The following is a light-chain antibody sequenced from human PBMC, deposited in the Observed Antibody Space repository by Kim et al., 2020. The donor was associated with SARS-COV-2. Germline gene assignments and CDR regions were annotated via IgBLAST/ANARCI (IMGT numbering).Light chain of an antibody. CDR2: DAS. CDR1: QSVSSY. V-gene: IGKV3-11*01. Sequence: EIVLTQSPATLSLSPGERATLSCRASQSVSSYLAWYQQKPGQAPRLLIYDASNRATGIPARFSGSGSGTDFTLTNSSLEPEDFAVYYCQQRSNWPPRVTFGGGTKVDIK. CDR3: QQRSNWPPRVT. J-gene: IGKJ4*01.